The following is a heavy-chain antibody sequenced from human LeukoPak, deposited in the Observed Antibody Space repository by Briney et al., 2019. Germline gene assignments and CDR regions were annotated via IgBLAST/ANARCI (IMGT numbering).Heavy chain of an antibody. J-gene: IGHJ3*02. V-gene: IGHV3-48*03. D-gene: IGHD2-8*01. CDR1: GFSFSNYA. CDR3: ARDRLGGRVYYDAFDI. Sequence: GGSLRPSCAAPGFSFSNYALSWVRPAPGKGREWVSYISSGGSAIYYADSVKGRFTISRDNAKNSLYLQMNSLRAEDTAVYYCARDRLGGRVYYDAFDIWGQGTMVTVSS. CDR2: ISSGGSAI.